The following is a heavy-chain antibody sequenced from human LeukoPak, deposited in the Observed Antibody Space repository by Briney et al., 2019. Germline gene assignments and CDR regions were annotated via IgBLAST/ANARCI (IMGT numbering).Heavy chain of an antibody. CDR3: ARDKQARLLWFGELSP. CDR1: GFTFSSYS. J-gene: IGHJ5*02. Sequence: PGGSLRLFCAASGFTFSSYSMNWVRQAPGKGLEWVSAIGTIGDTYYPGSVKGRFTISRDNAKKTLFLQMNSLRVEDTAVYYCARDKQARLLWFGELSPWGQGTLVTVSS. D-gene: IGHD3-10*01. V-gene: IGHV3-13*01. CDR2: IGTIGDT.